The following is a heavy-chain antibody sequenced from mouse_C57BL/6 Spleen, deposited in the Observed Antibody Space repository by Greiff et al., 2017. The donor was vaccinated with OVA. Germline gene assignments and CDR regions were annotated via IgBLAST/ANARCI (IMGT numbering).Heavy chain of an antibody. CDR1: GYTFTSYW. CDR3: AREFDYYCSSYHYCDY. D-gene: IGHD1-1*01. V-gene: IGHV1-53*01. CDR2: INPSNGGT. Sequence: QVQLQQPGTELVKPGASVKLSCKASGYTFTSYWMHWVKQRPGQGLEWIGNINPSNGGTNYNEKFKSKATLTVDKSSSTAYMQLSSLTSADSAVYYCAREFDYYCSSYHYCDYGGQGTTLTVSS. J-gene: IGHJ2*01.